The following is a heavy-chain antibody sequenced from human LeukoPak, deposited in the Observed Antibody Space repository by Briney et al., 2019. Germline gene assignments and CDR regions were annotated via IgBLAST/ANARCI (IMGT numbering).Heavy chain of an antibody. Sequence: SETLSLTCTVSGGSVSSGSYYWSWIRQPPGKGLEWIGYIYYSGSTNYNPSLKSRVTISVDTSKNQFSLKLSSVTAADTAVYYCARDRIAVAGGYYYYGMDVWGQGTTVTVSS. J-gene: IGHJ6*02. CDR1: GGSVSSGSYY. V-gene: IGHV4-61*01. CDR3: ARDRIAVAGGYYYYGMDV. CDR2: IYYSGST. D-gene: IGHD6-19*01.